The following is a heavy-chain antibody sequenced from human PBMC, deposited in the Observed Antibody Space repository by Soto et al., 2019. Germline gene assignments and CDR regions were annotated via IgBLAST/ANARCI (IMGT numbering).Heavy chain of an antibody. D-gene: IGHD1-1*01. CDR2: ISSSSSTI. V-gene: IGHV3-48*02. J-gene: IGHJ5*02. CDR3: AGELAAQNWFDP. CDR1: GFTFSSYS. Sequence: PGGSLRLSCAASGFTFSSYSMNWVRQAPGKGLEWVSYISSSSSTIYYADYVKGRFTISRDNAKNSLYLQMNSLRDEDTAVYYCAGELAAQNWFDPWGQETLSPSPQ.